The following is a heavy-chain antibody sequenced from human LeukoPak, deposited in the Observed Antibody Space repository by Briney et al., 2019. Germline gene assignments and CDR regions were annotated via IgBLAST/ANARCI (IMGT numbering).Heavy chain of an antibody. J-gene: IGHJ4*02. D-gene: IGHD1-26*01. Sequence: GGSLRLSCVASGFTFSSYGMHWVRQAPGKGLEWEAFISYDGSNRYYVDSVKGRFTISRDNSKNTLYLQMNSLRPEDTAVYYCAVSIVGASFDYWGQGTLVTVSS. CDR1: GFTFSSYG. V-gene: IGHV3-30*03. CDR2: ISYDGSNR. CDR3: AVSIVGASFDY.